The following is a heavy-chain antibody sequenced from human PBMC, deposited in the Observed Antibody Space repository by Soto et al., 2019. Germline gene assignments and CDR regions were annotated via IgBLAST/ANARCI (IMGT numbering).Heavy chain of an antibody. J-gene: IGHJ4*02. V-gene: IGHV4-34*01. CDR1: GGSFSGYY. CDR2: INHSGST. Sequence: SETMSLTCAVYGGSFSGYYWSWIRQPPGKGLEWIGEINHSGSTNYNPSLKSRVTISVDTSKNQFSLKLSSVTAADTAVYYCAIAPPLRLGELSYLYYWCQGTLFTVAS. CDR3: AIAPPLRLGELSYLYY. D-gene: IGHD3-16*02.